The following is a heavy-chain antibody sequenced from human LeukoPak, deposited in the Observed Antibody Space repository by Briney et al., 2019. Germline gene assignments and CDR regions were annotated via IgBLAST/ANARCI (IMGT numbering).Heavy chain of an antibody. D-gene: IGHD1-26*01. CDR2: INPNSGGT. CDR1: GYTFTGYY. CDR3: ASSASGSYHVGY. Sequence: ASVKVSCKASGYTFTGYYMHWVRQAPGQGLEWMGWINPNSGGTNYAQKFQGRVTMTGDASISTAYMELSRLRSDDTAVYYCASSASGSYHVGYWGQGTLVTVSS. V-gene: IGHV1-2*02. J-gene: IGHJ4*02.